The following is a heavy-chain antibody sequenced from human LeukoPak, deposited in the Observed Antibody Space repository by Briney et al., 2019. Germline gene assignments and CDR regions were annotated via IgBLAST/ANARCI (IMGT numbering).Heavy chain of an antibody. Sequence: ASETLSLTCTVSGGSISSGGYYWSWIRQPPGKGLEWIGYIYHSGSTYYNPSLRSRVTMSVDRSKNQFSLKLPSVTAADTAVYYCARNLDDHDSGSYYGWFDPWGQGTLVTVSS. V-gene: IGHV4-30-2*01. D-gene: IGHD3-10*01. CDR1: GGSISSGGYY. J-gene: IGHJ5*02. CDR3: ARNLDDHDSGSYYGWFDP. CDR2: IYHSGST.